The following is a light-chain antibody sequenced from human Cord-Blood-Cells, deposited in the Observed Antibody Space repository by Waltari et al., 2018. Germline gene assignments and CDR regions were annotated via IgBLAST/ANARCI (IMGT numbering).Light chain of an antibody. J-gene: IGKJ4*01. CDR3: QQRSNWPP. CDR1: QSVSSY. CDR2: DAS. V-gene: IGKV3-11*01. Sequence: QSPATLSLSPGERATLSCRASQSVSSYLAWYQQKPGQAPRLLIYDASNRATGIPARFSGSGSGTDFTLTISSLEPEDFAVYYCQQRSNWPPFGGGTKVEIK.